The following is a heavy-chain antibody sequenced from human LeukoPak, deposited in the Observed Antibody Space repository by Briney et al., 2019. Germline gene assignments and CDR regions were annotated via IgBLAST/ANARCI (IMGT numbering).Heavy chain of an antibody. J-gene: IGHJ4*02. CDR3: LTHSSGWYYFDY. Sequence: GGSLRLSCAASGFTFSGSAMHWVRQASGKGLEWVGRIRSKANSYATAYAASVKGRFTISRDDSKNTAYLQMNSLKTEDTAVYYCLTHSSGWYYFDYWGQGTLVTVSS. D-gene: IGHD6-19*01. V-gene: IGHV3-73*01. CDR1: GFTFSGSA. CDR2: IRSKANSYAT.